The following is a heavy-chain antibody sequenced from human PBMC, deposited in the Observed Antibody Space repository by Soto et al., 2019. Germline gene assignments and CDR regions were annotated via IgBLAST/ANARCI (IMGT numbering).Heavy chain of an antibody. CDR2: INAGNGNT. CDR1: GYTFTSYA. V-gene: IGHV1-3*01. Sequence: QVQLVQSGAEVKKPGASVKVSCKASGYTFTSYAMHWVRQAPGQRLEWMGWINAGNGNTKYSQKFQGRVTIARDTAASTAYMELSSLRSEDTAVYYCAIALAQKDDAFDIWGQGTMVTVSS. J-gene: IGHJ3*02. CDR3: AIALAQKDDAFDI.